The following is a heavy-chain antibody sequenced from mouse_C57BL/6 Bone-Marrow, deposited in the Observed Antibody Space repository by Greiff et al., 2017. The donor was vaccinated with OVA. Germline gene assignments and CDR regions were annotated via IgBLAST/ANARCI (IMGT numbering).Heavy chain of an antibody. V-gene: IGHV1-64*01. CDR1: GYTFTSYW. CDR2: IHPNSGST. Sequence: VQLQQPGAELVKPGASVKLSCKASGYTFTSYWMHWVKQRPGQGLEWIGMIHPNSGSTNYNEKFKSKATLTVDKSSSTAYMQLSSLTSEDSAVYYCAREGIWSARAMDYWGQGTSVTVSS. CDR3: AREGIWSARAMDY. D-gene: IGHD6-5*01. J-gene: IGHJ4*01.